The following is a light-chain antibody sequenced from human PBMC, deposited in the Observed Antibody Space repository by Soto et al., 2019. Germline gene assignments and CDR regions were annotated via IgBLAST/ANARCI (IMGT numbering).Light chain of an antibody. CDR2: DAS. Sequence: ETVLTQSPVTLSLSPGERATLSCRASQSVSSYLAWYQQKPGQAPRLLISDASNRATGIPARFSGSGSGTDFTLTITSLEPEDFAIYYCQQRSNWPWTFGQGTKVDIK. CDR3: QQRSNWPWT. J-gene: IGKJ1*01. CDR1: QSVSSY. V-gene: IGKV3-11*01.